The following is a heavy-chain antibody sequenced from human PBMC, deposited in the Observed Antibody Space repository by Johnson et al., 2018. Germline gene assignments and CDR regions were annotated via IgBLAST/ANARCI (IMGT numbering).Heavy chain of an antibody. Sequence: QVQLVQSGGGVVQPGRSLRLSCAASGFTFSSYGMHWVRQAPGKGLEWVAVISYDGSNKYYADSVKGRFTISRDNSKNTLYLQMHSLRAEDTAVYYCAREPLVDDYDRSVLFFDIWGQGTMVTVSS. CDR1: GFTFSSYG. V-gene: IGHV3-30*03. D-gene: IGHD3-22*01. CDR2: ISYDGSNK. J-gene: IGHJ3*02. CDR3: AREPLVDDYDRSVLFFDI.